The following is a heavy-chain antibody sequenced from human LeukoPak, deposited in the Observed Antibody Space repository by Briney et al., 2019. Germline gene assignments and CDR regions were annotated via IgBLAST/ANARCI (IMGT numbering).Heavy chain of an antibody. J-gene: IGHJ6*04. CDR3: AELGITMIGGV. CDR1: GFTFDDYA. D-gene: IGHD3-10*02. CDR2: IVGGDGGT. V-gene: IGHV3-23*01. Sequence: GGSLRLSCVASGFTFDDYAIHWVRQAPGKGLEWVSGIVGGDGGTYYADSVKGRFTISRDNAKNSLYLQMNSLRAEDTAVYYCAELGITMIGGVWGKGTTVTISS.